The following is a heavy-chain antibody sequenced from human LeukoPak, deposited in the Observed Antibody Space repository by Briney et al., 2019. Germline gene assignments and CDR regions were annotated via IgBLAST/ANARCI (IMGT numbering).Heavy chain of an antibody. CDR2: INHSGST. CDR1: GGSFSGYY. D-gene: IGHD3-22*01. J-gene: IGHJ4*02. Sequence: PSETLSPTCAVYGGSFSGYYWSWIRQPPGKGLEWIGEINHSGSTNYNPSLKSRVTISVDTSKNQFSLRLSSVTAADTAVYYCASAYYDSSAPYYFDYWGQGTLATVSS. V-gene: IGHV4-34*01. CDR3: ASAYYDSSAPYYFDY.